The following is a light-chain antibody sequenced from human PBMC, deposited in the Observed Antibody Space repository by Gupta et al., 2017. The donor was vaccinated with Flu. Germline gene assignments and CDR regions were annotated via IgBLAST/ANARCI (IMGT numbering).Light chain of an antibody. CDR1: SSNMGKNL. V-gene: IGLV1-51*02. CDR2: DKN. J-gene: IGLJ3*02. Sequence: KVTVSCAGSSSNMGKNLVSWYQQVPGTAPKCLIYDKNKRPSGTPDRFSGSKAGTSATLDINGLQTGEEADDYCGEWDTRRGAGVFGGGTKLTVL. CDR3: GEWDTRRGAGV.